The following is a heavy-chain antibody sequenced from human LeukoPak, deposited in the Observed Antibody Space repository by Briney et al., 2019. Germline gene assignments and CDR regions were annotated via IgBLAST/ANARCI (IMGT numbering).Heavy chain of an antibody. J-gene: IGHJ5*02. Sequence: SETLSLTCAVYGGSFSGYYWSWIRQPPGKGLEWIGEINHSGSTNYNPSLKSRVTISVDTSKNQFSLKLSSVTAADTAVYYCAKSNAWDWFDPWGQGTLVTVSS. CDR1: GGSFSGYY. CDR3: AKSNAWDWFDP. V-gene: IGHV4-34*01. D-gene: IGHD4-11*01. CDR2: INHSGST.